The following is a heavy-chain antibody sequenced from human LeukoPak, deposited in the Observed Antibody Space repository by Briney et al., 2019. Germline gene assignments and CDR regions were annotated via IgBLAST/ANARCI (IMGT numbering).Heavy chain of an antibody. CDR3: ARRSGIAVAGAFDY. D-gene: IGHD6-19*01. J-gene: IGHJ4*02. Sequence: GGSLRLSCAASGFTFSSYAMHWVRQAPGKGLEWVAVISYDGSNKYYADSVRGRFTISRDNAKNSLYLQMNSLRAEDTAVYYCARRSGIAVAGAFDYWGQGTLVTVSS. V-gene: IGHV3-30*04. CDR1: GFTFSSYA. CDR2: ISYDGSNK.